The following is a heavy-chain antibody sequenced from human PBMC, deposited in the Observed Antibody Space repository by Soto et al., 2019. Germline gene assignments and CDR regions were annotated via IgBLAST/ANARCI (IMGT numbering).Heavy chain of an antibody. CDR2: INAGNGNT. Sequence: ASVKVSCKASGYTFTSYAMHWVRQAPGQRLEWMGWINAGNGNTKYSQKFQGRVTITRDTSASTAYMELSSLRSEDTAVYYCATDFCSSTSCTGWHHWGQGTLVTVSS. V-gene: IGHV1-3*01. J-gene: IGHJ5*02. D-gene: IGHD2-2*01. CDR3: ATDFCSSTSCTGWHH. CDR1: GYTFTSYA.